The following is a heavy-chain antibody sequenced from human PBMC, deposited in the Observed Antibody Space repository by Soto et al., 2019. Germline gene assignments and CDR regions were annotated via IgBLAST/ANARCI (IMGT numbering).Heavy chain of an antibody. Sequence: QVQLVESGGGVVQPGRSLRLSCAASGFTFSSYGMHWVRQAPGKGLEWVAVISYDGSNKYYADSVKGRFTISRDNSKNTLYLQMKSLRAEDTAVYYCAKGVVAATETLFDYWGQGTLVTVSS. D-gene: IGHD2-15*01. J-gene: IGHJ4*02. CDR3: AKGVVAATETLFDY. V-gene: IGHV3-30*18. CDR2: ISYDGSNK. CDR1: GFTFSSYG.